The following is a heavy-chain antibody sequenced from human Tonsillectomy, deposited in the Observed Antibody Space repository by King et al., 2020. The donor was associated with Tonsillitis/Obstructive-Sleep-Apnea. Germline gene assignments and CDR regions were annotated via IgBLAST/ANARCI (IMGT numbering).Heavy chain of an antibody. CDR1: GYVFNSYA. Sequence: VQLVESGSELKKSGASVKVSCKASGYVFNSYAMGWVRQAPGQGLEWMGWISTNTGNPTYAQGFTGRFVFSLDTSVSTAYLQISSLKPEDTAVYYCAREKGIFGAVNDAFDIWGQGTMVTVSS. CDR2: ISTNTGNP. V-gene: IGHV7-4-1*02. D-gene: IGHD3-3*01. J-gene: IGHJ3*02. CDR3: AREKGIFGAVNDAFDI.